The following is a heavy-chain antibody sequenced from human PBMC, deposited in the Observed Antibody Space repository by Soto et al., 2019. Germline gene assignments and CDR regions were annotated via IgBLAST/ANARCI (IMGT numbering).Heavy chain of an antibody. D-gene: IGHD3-3*01. CDR1: GYTFTSYG. Sequence: ASVTIRCTASGYTFTSYGISWVRQAPGQGLEWMGWISAYNGNTNYAQKLQGRVTMTTDTSTSTAYMELRSLRSDDTAGEDCAREDFLQFDDWGQGNLVTVFS. V-gene: IGHV1-18*04. CDR3: AREDFLQFDD. CDR2: ISAYNGNT. J-gene: IGHJ4*02.